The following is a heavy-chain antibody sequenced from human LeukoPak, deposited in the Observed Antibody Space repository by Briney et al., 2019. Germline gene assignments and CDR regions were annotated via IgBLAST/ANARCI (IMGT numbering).Heavy chain of an antibody. V-gene: IGHV1-18*01. CDR1: GYTFTSYG. CDR3: AREIRGIAAAGTPFDY. Sequence: GASVKVSCKASGYTFTSYGISWVRQAPGQGLEWMGWISAYNGNTNYAQKLQGRVTMTTDTSTSTAYMELSRLRSDDTAVYYCAREIRGIAAAGTPFDYWGQGTLVTVSS. D-gene: IGHD6-13*01. CDR2: ISAYNGNT. J-gene: IGHJ4*02.